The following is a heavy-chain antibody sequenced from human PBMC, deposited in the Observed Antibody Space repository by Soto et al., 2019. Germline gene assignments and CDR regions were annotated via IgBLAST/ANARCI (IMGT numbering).Heavy chain of an antibody. Sequence: PSETLSLTCTVSGVSINLSYHYWGWIRQPPGKGLQWIGSVYHGGSTYYPPSLHSRVTISVDAPKNQFSLKLSSVTAADTAVYYCAVVVSATHLDPWGQGTLVTVSS. CDR3: AVVVSATHLDP. J-gene: IGHJ5*02. D-gene: IGHD2-15*01. CDR1: GVSINLSYHY. CDR2: VYHGGST. V-gene: IGHV4-39*01.